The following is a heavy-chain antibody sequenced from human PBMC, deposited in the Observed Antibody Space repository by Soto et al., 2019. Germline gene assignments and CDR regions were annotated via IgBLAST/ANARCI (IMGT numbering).Heavy chain of an antibody. CDR3: ARCGGGRLGEPDAYDI. Sequence: SGPTLVKPTQTLTLTCIISGFSLSTSGMCVSWIRQPPGKALEWLARIDWDDDKYYIASLKTRLTISKDTSKNQVVLKMTNMDPVDTATYYCARCGGGRLGEPDAYDIWGQRTMVTVSS. D-gene: IGHD3-10*01. J-gene: IGHJ3*02. V-gene: IGHV2-70*11. CDR1: GFSLSTSGMC. CDR2: IDWDDDK.